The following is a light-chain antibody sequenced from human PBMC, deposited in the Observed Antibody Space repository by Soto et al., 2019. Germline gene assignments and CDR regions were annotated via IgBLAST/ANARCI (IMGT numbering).Light chain of an antibody. CDR3: SSYAGSSVV. CDR1: SRDVGSYNL. V-gene: IGLV2-8*01. CDR2: GGS. Sequence: QSALTQPPSASGSPGQSVTISCTGTSRDVGSYNLVSWHQQHPGKAPKVIIYGGSQRPSGVPDRFSGSKSGNTASLTVSGLQAEDEADYYCSSYAGSSVVFGAGTKLTVL. J-gene: IGLJ2*01.